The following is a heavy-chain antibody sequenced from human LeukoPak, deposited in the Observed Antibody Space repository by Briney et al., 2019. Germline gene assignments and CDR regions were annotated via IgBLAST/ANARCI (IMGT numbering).Heavy chain of an antibody. CDR1: GFTFSGNW. Sequence: PGGSLRLSCAASGFTFSGNWMSWVRQAPGKGLEWVSLISSSGANAYYADSVKGRFTISRDNSKSTLYLQMNSLRDEDTAIYYCAKDMQGSYWGQGTLVTVSS. CDR2: ISSSGANA. J-gene: IGHJ4*02. D-gene: IGHD2-2*01. V-gene: IGHV3-23*01. CDR3: AKDMQGSY.